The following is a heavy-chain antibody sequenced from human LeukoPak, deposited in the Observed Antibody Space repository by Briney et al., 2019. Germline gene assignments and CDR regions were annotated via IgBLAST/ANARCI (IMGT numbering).Heavy chain of an antibody. D-gene: IGHD1-26*01. CDR2: ISGTSSST. V-gene: IGHV3-23*01. J-gene: IGHJ6*03. CDR3: AKGAGGSYWGNNYYFYMDV. Sequence: GGSLRLSCAASGFTFSSYAMSWVRQAPGMGLEWVSAISGTSSSTYYADSVKGRLTISRDNSKNTLYLQMNSLRAEDTAVYYCAKGAGGSYWGNNYYFYMDVWGKGTTVTVSS. CDR1: GFTFSSYA.